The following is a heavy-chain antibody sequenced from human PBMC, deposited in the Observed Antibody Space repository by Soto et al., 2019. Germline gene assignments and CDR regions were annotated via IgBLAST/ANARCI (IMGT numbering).Heavy chain of an antibody. J-gene: IGHJ6*02. Sequence: QVQLVQSGAEVKNPGASVKVSCKASGYTFTRYGIDWARQAPGQGLEWMGWINTYSGNTNYAQNVQGRVTLTTDTSTSTAYMELRSLRCNDTAIYYCAMVDVYVTPSPQDVWGQGTTVIVSS. CDR1: GYTFTRYG. D-gene: IGHD3-16*01. V-gene: IGHV1-18*01. CDR2: INTYSGNT. CDR3: AMVDVYVTPSPQDV.